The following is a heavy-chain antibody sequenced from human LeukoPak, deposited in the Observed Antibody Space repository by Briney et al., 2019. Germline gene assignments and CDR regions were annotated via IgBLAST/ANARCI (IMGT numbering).Heavy chain of an antibody. CDR3: AKVGVVVVAAANYYYMDV. CDR2: IKQDGSEK. Sequence: GGSLRLSCAASGFTFSSYWKSWVRQAPGKGLEWVANIKQDGSEKYYVDSVKGRFTISRDNAKNSLYLQMNSLRAEDTAVYYCAKVGVVVVAAANYYYMDVWGKGTTVTVSS. J-gene: IGHJ6*03. CDR1: GFTFSSYW. V-gene: IGHV3-7*01. D-gene: IGHD2-15*01.